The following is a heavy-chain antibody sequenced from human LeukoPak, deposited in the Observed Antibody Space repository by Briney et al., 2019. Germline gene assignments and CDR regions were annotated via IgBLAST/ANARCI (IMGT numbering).Heavy chain of an antibody. D-gene: IGHD3-10*01. Sequence: SETLSLTCAVSGYSISSGYYWGWIRQPPGKGLEWIGSIHHSGNTHNNSSLKSRVTMSVDTSKNQFSLRLSSVTATDTAVSYCARGDYYFDFWGQGTLVTVSS. J-gene: IGHJ4*02. CDR2: IHHSGNT. V-gene: IGHV4-38-2*01. CDR1: GYSISSGYY. CDR3: ARGDYYFDF.